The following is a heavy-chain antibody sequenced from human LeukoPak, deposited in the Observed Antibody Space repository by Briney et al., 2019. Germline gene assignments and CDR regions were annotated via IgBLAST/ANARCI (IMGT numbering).Heavy chain of an antibody. CDR2: ISGSGGST. CDR3: XXXXXXXXXXXXXNYYYYYGMDV. J-gene: IGHJ6*02. CDR1: GFTFSSYA. V-gene: IGHV3-23*01. Sequence: PGGSLRLSCAASGFTFSSYAMSWVRQAPGKGLEWVSAISGSGGSTYYADSVKGRFTISRDNSKNTLYLQMNSLRAEDTAVYYXXXXXXXXXXXXXXNYYYYYGMDVWGQGTTVTVSS.